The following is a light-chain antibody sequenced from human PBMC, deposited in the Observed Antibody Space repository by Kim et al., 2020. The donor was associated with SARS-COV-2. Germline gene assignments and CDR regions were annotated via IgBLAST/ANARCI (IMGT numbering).Light chain of an antibody. V-gene: IGKV3D-15*01. CDR1: RSVNRN. Sequence: GSPGERAALSCRARRSVNRNLAWYQQKPGQAPRRLIYGVSSRATGISARFSGSGSGTDFALTITSLQSEDFAVYYCQQYNSWPLTFGGGTKVDIK. J-gene: IGKJ4*01. CDR2: GVS. CDR3: QQYNSWPLT.